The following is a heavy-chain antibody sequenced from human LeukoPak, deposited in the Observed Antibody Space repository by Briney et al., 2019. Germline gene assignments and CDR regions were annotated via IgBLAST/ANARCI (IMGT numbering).Heavy chain of an antibody. CDR3: TRDLIEPDYHYFGMDV. V-gene: IGHV3-48*04. D-gene: IGHD3-16*01. Sequence: GGSLRLSCAASGFTFSNYTMNWVRQAPGKGLEWVSYISSSSGTKHYADSVKGRFAISRDNAKNSLVLQMNSRRAEDTAVYYCTRDLIEPDYHYFGMDVWGQGTTVTVSS. CDR1: GFTFSNYT. J-gene: IGHJ6*02. CDR2: ISSSSGTK.